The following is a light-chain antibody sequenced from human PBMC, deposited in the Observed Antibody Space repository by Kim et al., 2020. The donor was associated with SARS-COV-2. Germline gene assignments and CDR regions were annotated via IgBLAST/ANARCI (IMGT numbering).Light chain of an antibody. J-gene: IGLJ3*02. V-gene: IGLV1-44*01. CDR1: SSNIGSNT. Sequence: SVLTQPPSASGTPGQRVTISCSGSSSNIGSNTVNWYQQLPGTAPKLLIYSNNQRPSGVPARFSGSKSGTSASLAISGLQSEDEADYYCAAWDDSLNGRVFGGGTKVTVL. CDR2: SNN. CDR3: AAWDDSLNGRV.